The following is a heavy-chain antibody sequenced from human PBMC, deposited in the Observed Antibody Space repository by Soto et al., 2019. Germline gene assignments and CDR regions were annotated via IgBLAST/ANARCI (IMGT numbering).Heavy chain of an antibody. D-gene: IGHD2-21*02. CDR1: GGSMRSSRASPY. V-gene: IGHV4-61*01. Sequence: SETLSVTCSVAGGSMRSSRASPYWTSNQQHPGKRLEWIAYIYHNGNTAYHPSLKRRITIYVDSSKNQFSLTMNSVTAADTAVYYCTRLNWNCGRHCYIDSWGPGLPITVS. CDR2: IYHNGNT. J-gene: IGHJ4*02. CDR3: TRLNWNCGRHCYIDS.